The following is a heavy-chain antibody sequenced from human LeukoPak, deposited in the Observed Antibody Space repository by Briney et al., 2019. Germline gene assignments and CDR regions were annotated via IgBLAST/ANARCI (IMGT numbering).Heavy chain of an antibody. D-gene: IGHD3-22*01. J-gene: IGHJ1*01. CDR2: ISRSGGSS. CDR3: AKDGSLYYDSSEWGAQH. V-gene: IGHV3-23*01. CDR1: GFPFRSYA. Sequence: GGSLRLSRAASGFPFRSYAMSWVRQAPGKGLEWVSGISRSGGSSYYADSVKGRFTISRDNSKDTLYLKMTSLRAEDTAVYYCAKDGSLYYDSSEWGAQHWGQGTLVTVSS.